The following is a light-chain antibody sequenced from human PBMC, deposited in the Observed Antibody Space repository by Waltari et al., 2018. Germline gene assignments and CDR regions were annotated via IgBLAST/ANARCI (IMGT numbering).Light chain of an antibody. CDR1: QRVSRA. J-gene: IGKJ1*01. Sequence: EIVLTQSPGTLSLSPGERATLSCRASQRVSRALAWYQQKPGQAPRLLIYGASNRATGIPDRFSGSGSGTDFSLTISRLDPEDVAVYYCQHYERLPATFGQGTKVEIK. CDR2: GAS. V-gene: IGKV3-20*01. CDR3: QHYERLPAT.